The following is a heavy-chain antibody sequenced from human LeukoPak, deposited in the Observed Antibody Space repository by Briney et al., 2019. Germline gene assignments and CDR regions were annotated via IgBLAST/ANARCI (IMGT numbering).Heavy chain of an antibody. CDR2: IYYSGST. CDR1: GGSISSSSYY. Sequence: SETLSLTCTVSGGSISSSSYYWGWIRQPPGKGLEWIGSIYYSGSTYYNPSLKSRVTISVDTSKNQFSRTLSSVTAADTAVYYCARHPIRYIVATNFDYWGQGTLVTVSS. V-gene: IGHV4-39*01. J-gene: IGHJ4*02. D-gene: IGHD5-12*01. CDR3: ARHPIRYIVATNFDY.